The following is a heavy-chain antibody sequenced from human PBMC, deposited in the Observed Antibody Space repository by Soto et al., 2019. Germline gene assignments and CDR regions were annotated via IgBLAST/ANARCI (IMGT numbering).Heavy chain of an antibody. V-gene: IGHV4-30-4*01. CDR2: IYYSGST. CDR3: ARDPAATYYYDSSGLRGAFDI. CDR1: GGSISSGAYY. J-gene: IGHJ3*02. Sequence: SETLSLTCTVSGGSISSGAYYWSWIRQPPGKGLEWIGYIYYSGSTYYNPSLKSRVTISVDTSKNQFSLKLSSVTAADTAVYYCARDPAATYYYDSSGLRGAFDIWGQGTMVTVS. D-gene: IGHD3-22*01.